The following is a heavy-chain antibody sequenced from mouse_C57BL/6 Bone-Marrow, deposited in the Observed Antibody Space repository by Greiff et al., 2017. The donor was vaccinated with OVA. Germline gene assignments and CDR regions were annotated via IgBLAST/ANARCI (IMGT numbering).Heavy chain of an antibody. Sequence: QVQLQQPGAELVKPGASVKMSCKASGYTFTSYWITWVKQRPGQGLEWIGDLYPGSGSTNYNEKFKSKATLTVDTSSSTAYMQLSSLTSEDSAVYYCAREGNYYGSSCSFDYWGQGTTLTVSS. V-gene: IGHV1-55*01. CDR1: GYTFTSYW. D-gene: IGHD1-1*01. J-gene: IGHJ2*01. CDR2: LYPGSGST. CDR3: AREGNYYGSSCSFDY.